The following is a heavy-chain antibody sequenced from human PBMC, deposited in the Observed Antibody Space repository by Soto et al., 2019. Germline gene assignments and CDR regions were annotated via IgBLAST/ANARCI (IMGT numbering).Heavy chain of an antibody. CDR2: IYPVDSDT. V-gene: IGHV5-51*01. CDR3: ARTALFAYGDYGMVV. J-gene: IGHJ6*02. Sequence: PGEALKISWNGSGYSFSSYWIVWVRELPGKGLELVGTIYPVDSDTRYSPSFHGQATISADNSISTAYMEWNSLKASDTAMYYCARTALFAYGDYGMVVWGQGTTVTVSS. D-gene: IGHD2-21*02. CDR1: GYSFSSYW.